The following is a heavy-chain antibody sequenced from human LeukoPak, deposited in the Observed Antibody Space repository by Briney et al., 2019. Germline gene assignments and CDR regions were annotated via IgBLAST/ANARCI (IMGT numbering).Heavy chain of an antibody. J-gene: IGHJ1*01. V-gene: IGHV3-74*01. Sequence: GGSLRLSCAASGFTLSSYWMHWVRQAPGKGLLWVSRIKSDGRTNYADSVKGRFTISRDNAKNTVSLQMNSLRAEDTGVYYCARAPSEIGGYYPEYFRHWGQGTLVIVSS. D-gene: IGHD3-22*01. CDR3: ARAPSEIGGYYPEYFRH. CDR1: GFTLSSYW. CDR2: IKSDGRT.